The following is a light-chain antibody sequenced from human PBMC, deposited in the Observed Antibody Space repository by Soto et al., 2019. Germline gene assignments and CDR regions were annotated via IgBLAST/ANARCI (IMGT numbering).Light chain of an antibody. J-gene: IGKJ3*01. CDR3: MQALQTPLT. CDR2: LGS. Sequence: DIVMTQSPLSLPVTPGEPASISCRSSQSLLHSNGYNYLNWYLQKPGQSPQLLIYLGSNRASGVPDRFRGSGSGTDFTLKISRVEAPDAGVYYCMQALQTPLTFGPGTKVDIK. CDR1: QSLLHSNGYNY. V-gene: IGKV2-28*01.